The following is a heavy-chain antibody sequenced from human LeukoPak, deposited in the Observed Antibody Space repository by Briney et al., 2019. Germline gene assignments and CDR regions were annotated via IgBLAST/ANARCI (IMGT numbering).Heavy chain of an antibody. Sequence: GGSLRLSCAASGFTFSDYSMNWVRQAPGKGLEWVSYISGSYSTIYYADSVKGRFTVSRDNAKTSLYLQMNSLRAEDTAVYYCARVRSHSIDYWGQGTLVTVSS. CDR2: ISGSYSTI. CDR3: ARVRSHSIDY. D-gene: IGHD6-13*01. J-gene: IGHJ4*02. V-gene: IGHV3-48*01. CDR1: GFTFSDYS.